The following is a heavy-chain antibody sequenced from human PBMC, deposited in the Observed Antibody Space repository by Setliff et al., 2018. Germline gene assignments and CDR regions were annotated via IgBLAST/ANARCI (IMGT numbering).Heavy chain of an antibody. CDR1: GYTFTSYY. CDR2: INPSGGST. CDR3: ARARWWPLLDYYMDV. V-gene: IGHV1-46*01. D-gene: IGHD2-8*02. Sequence: ASVKVSCKASGYTFTSYYMHWVRQAPGQGLEWMGIINPSGGSTSYAQKFQGRVTMTRDTSTSTVYMELSSLRSEDTAVYYCARARWWPLLDYYMDVWGKGTTVTAP. J-gene: IGHJ6*03.